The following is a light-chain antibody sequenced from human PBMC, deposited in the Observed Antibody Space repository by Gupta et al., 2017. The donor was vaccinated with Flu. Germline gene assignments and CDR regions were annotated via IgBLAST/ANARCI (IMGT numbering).Light chain of an antibody. CDR2: SNN. J-gene: IGLJ1*01. V-gene: IGLV1-44*01. Sequence: QSVLTQPPSASETPGQRITISCSGSSSNIGSHTVNWYQQLPGTAPKLLIYSNNQRSSGVPGRFSGSKSGTSGSLAISGLQSEDEADYYCAAWDDTLIAYVFGTGTKVTVL. CDR1: SSNIGSHT. CDR3: AAWDDTLIAYV.